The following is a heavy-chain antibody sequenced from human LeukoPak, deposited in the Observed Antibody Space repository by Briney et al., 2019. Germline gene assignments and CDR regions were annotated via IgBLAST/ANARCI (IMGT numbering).Heavy chain of an antibody. CDR2: ISAYNGNT. CDR3: ARNALTYYYDSSGYFHLNY. V-gene: IGHV1-18*01. Sequence: ASVKVSCKASGYTFTSYGINWVRQAPGQGLEWMGWISAYNGNTNYAQKLQGRVTMTTDTSTSTAYMELRSLRSDDTAVYYCARNALTYYYDSSGYFHLNYWGQGTLVTVSS. J-gene: IGHJ4*02. CDR1: GYTFTSYG. D-gene: IGHD3-22*01.